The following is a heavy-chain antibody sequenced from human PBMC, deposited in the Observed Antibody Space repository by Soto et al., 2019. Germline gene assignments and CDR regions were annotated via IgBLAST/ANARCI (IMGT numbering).Heavy chain of an antibody. Sequence: QTGGSLRLSCAASGFTFSTYAMNWVRQAPGKGLEWVSGISGSGDSTYYADSVKGRFTVSRDNSKNTLYLQMNSLRAEDTGVYYCARAVGPFDYWGQGTLVTVSS. V-gene: IGHV3-23*01. J-gene: IGHJ4*02. CDR1: GFTFSTYA. CDR2: ISGSGDST. CDR3: ARAVGPFDY.